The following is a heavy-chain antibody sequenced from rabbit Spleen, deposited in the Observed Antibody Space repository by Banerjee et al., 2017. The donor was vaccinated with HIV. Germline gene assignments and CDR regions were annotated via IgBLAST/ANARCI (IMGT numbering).Heavy chain of an antibody. J-gene: IGHJ4*01. CDR3: VREAGYGGYGDGNL. V-gene: IGHV1S40*01. CDR1: GFSFSSGYD. Sequence: QQLVESGGGLVKPGASLTLTCKASGFSFSSGYDMCWVRQAPGEGLEWIGCIDIGSSGFTYFATWAKGRFTCSKTPSTTVTLQMTRLTAADTATYFCVREAGYGGYGDGNLWGPGTLVTVS. CDR2: IDIGSSGFT. D-gene: IGHD6-1*01.